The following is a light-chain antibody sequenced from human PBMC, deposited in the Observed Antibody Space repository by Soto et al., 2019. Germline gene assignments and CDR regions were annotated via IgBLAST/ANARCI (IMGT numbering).Light chain of an antibody. CDR2: EVS. CDR1: SSDVGGFNY. V-gene: IGLV2-14*01. Sequence: QSVLTQPPSVSGSPGQSITISCTGTSSDVGGFNYVSWYQQHPGKAPKLMIYEVSNRPSGLSTRFSGSKSGNTASLTISGLQAEDEADYYCSSYTSTNTLYVFGAGTKLTVL. J-gene: IGLJ1*01. CDR3: SSYTSTNTLYV.